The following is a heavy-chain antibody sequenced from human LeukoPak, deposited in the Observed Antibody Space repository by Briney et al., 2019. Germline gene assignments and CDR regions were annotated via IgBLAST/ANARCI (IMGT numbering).Heavy chain of an antibody. D-gene: IGHD3-22*01. CDR2: ISSSSSYI. CDR1: GFTFSSYS. V-gene: IGHV3-21*01. Sequence: KPGGSLRLSCAASGFTFSSYSMNWVRQAPGKGLEWVSSISSSSSYIYYADSVKGRFTISRDNAKNSLYLQMDSLRAEDTAVYYCARERRITMIVVVDAFDIWGQGTMVTVSS. J-gene: IGHJ3*02. CDR3: ARERRITMIVVVDAFDI.